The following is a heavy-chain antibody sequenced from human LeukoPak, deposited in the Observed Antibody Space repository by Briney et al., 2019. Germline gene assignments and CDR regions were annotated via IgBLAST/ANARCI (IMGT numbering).Heavy chain of an antibody. V-gene: IGHV1-18*01. CDR1: GYTFTSYG. D-gene: IGHD3-3*01. CDR2: VSAYNGNT. J-gene: IGHJ3*02. CDR3: AREQDDPPLGAFDI. Sequence: ASVKVSCKASGYTFTSYGISWVRQAPGQGLERMGWVSAYNGNTNYAQKLQGRVTMTTDTSTSTAYMELRSQRSDDTAVYYCAREQDDPPLGAFDIWGQGTMVTVSS.